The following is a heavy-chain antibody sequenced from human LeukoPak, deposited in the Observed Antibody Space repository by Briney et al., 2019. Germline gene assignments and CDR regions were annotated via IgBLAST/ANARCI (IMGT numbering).Heavy chain of an antibody. Sequence: PGRSLSLSCAASGFTFSSYGMHWVRQAPGKGLEWVAVISYDGSNKYYADSVKGRFTISRDNSKNTLYLQMNSLRAEDTAVYYCAKDRIAVAGTPGYWGQGTLVTVSS. CDR1: GFTFSSYG. CDR3: AKDRIAVAGTPGY. CDR2: ISYDGSNK. V-gene: IGHV3-30*18. J-gene: IGHJ4*02. D-gene: IGHD6-19*01.